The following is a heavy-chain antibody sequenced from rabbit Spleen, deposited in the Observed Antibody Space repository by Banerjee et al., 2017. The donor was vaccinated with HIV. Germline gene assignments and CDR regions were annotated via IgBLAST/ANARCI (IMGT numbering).Heavy chain of an antibody. CDR3: ARSTYGYDDYADLYYAAMDL. D-gene: IGHD6-1*01. CDR1: GIDLMSIA. J-gene: IGHJ6*01. V-gene: IGHV1S7*01. Sequence: QELKESGGRLVTPGGSLTLSCKASGIDLMSIAMSWVRQAPGKGLEWIGDIYPVFGITNYANWVKGRFTISSDNAQNTVDLQMNSLTPADTATYFSARSTYGYDDYADLYYAAMDLWGQGTLVTVS. CDR2: IYPVFGIT.